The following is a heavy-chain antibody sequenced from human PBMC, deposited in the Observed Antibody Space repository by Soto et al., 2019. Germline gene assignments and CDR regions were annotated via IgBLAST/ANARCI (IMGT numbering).Heavy chain of an antibody. CDR2: IYYSGST. V-gene: IGHV4-39*01. Sequence: SETLSLTCTVSGGSISSSSYYWGWIRQPPGKGLEWIGSIYYSGSTYYNPSLKSRVTISVDTSKNQFSLKLSSVTAADTAVYYCASASNSAGTRKNYYYYGMDVWGQGTTVTVSS. CDR3: ASASNSAGTRKNYYYYGMDV. D-gene: IGHD2-2*01. J-gene: IGHJ6*02. CDR1: GGSISSSSYY.